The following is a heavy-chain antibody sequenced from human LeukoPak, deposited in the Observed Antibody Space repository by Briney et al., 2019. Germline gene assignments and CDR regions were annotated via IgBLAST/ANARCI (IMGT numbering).Heavy chain of an antibody. CDR3: AGIQGWPGDY. V-gene: IGHV3-30-3*01. J-gene: IGHJ4*02. D-gene: IGHD2-15*01. Sequence: GRSLRLSCAASGFTFSCCAIHWVRQAPGRGLEWVAVISSDENTKFYADSVKGRFTVYRDNSKKTVWLQMNSLRAEDTAVYYCAGIQGWPGDYWGQGTLVTVSS. CDR1: GFTFSCCA. CDR2: ISSDENTK.